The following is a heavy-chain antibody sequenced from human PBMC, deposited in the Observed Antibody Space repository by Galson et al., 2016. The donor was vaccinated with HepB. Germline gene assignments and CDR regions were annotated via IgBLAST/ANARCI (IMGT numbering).Heavy chain of an antibody. J-gene: IGHJ4*02. CDR2: ITPSTGAT. Sequence: SVKVSCKASGYTFGGYHIHWVRQAPDQGLEWVGIITPSTGATSYAQKLRGRVTMTRDTSATTVYMELSRLGPEDTAIYFCAGETSATQYFDYWGQGALVTVSS. V-gene: IGHV1-46*04. CDR3: AGETSATQYFDY. CDR1: GYTFGGYH.